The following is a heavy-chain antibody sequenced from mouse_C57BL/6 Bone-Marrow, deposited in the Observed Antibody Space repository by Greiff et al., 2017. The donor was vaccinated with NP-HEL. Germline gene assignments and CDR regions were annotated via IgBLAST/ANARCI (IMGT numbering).Heavy chain of an antibody. CDR2: INPGSGGT. Sequence: LVESGAELVRPGTSVKVSCKASGYAFTNYLIEWVKQRPGQGLEWIGVINPGSGGTNYNEKFKGKATLTADKSSSTAYMQLSSLTSEDSAVYFCARWGTTVPLAWWGQGTLVTVSA. J-gene: IGHJ3*01. V-gene: IGHV1-54*01. CDR3: ARWGTTVPLAW. D-gene: IGHD1-1*01. CDR1: GYAFTNYL.